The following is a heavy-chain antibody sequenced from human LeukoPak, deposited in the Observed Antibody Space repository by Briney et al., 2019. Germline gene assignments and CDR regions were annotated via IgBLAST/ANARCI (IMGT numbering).Heavy chain of an antibody. J-gene: IGHJ4*02. CDR3: ARDGTPHYTTGWVFFDY. CDR1: GFTFSDYE. V-gene: IGHV3-48*03. D-gene: IGHD6-25*01. Sequence: PGGSLTLSCAASGFTFSDYEMNWVRQAPGKGLEWLAYIGRSDSVIHYADSVKGRFTISRDNAENSLYLQMSSLRVEDTAVYYCARDGTPHYTTGWVFFDYWGQGTLVTVSS. CDR2: IGRSDSVI.